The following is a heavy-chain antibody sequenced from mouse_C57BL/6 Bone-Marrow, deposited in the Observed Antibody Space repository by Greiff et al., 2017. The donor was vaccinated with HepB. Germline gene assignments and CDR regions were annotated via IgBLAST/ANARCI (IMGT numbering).Heavy chain of an antibody. Sequence: VQLQQSGTVLARPGASVKMSCKTSGYTFTSYWMHWVKQRPGQGLEWIGAIYPGNSDTSYNQKFKGKATLTVDTSSSTAYMQLSSLTSEDSAVYYCALLLRLYYFDYWGQGTTLTVSS. CDR2: IYPGNSDT. V-gene: IGHV1-5*01. CDR1: GYTFTSYW. J-gene: IGHJ2*01. D-gene: IGHD1-1*01. CDR3: ALLLRLYYFDY.